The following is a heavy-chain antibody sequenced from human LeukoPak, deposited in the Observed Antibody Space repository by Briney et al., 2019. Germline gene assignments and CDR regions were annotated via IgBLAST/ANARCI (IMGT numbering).Heavy chain of an antibody. D-gene: IGHD3-3*01. J-gene: IGHJ4*02. CDR2: IYYSGST. CDR3: ARSLGYDFWSGWFY. V-gene: IGHV4-59*01. Sequence: SETLSLTCTVSGGSISSYYWSWIRQPPGKGLEWIGYIYYSGSTNYNPSLKCRVTISVDTSKNQFSLKLSSVTAADTAVYYCARSLGYDFWSGWFYWGQGTLVTVSS. CDR1: GGSISSYY.